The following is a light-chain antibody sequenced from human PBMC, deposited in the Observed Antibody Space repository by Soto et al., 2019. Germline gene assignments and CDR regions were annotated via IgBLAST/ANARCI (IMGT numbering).Light chain of an antibody. CDR1: QSVSSN. Sequence: EIVMTQSPATLSVSPGERATLSCRASQSVSSNLAWYQQKPGQAPRLLIYGASTRATGIPARFSGSGSGTEFTLTISSLWSEDFAVYYCQQYNNWPRTFGQGTKVEIK. CDR3: QQYNNWPRT. CDR2: GAS. J-gene: IGKJ1*01. V-gene: IGKV3-15*01.